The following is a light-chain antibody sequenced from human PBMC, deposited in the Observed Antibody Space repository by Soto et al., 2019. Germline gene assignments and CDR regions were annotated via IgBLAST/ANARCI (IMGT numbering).Light chain of an antibody. CDR2: GAS. V-gene: IGKV3-20*01. Sequence: EIVLTQSPGTLSLSPGERATISCRASQSVSSSYLAWYQQKPGQAPRLLIYGASSRATGIPDRFSGSGSGTDFTLTISSLEPEDVAVYYCQQYGSSPPWTFGQGTKVEIK. CDR1: QSVSSSY. CDR3: QQYGSSPPWT. J-gene: IGKJ1*01.